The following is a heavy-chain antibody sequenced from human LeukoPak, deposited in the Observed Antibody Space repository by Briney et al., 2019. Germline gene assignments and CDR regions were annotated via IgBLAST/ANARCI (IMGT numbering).Heavy chain of an antibody. CDR3: ASSFSDDFWSGHF. CDR1: RITFTYW. D-gene: IGHD3-3*01. CDR2: IKQDGSEK. J-gene: IGHJ4*02. V-gene: IGHV3-7*01. Sequence: GSLRLSCAASRITFTYWMSWVRQAPGKGLEWVANIKQDGSEKYYVDSVKGRFTISRDNAKKSLFLQMNSLRAQDTAVYYCASSFSDDFWSGHFWGQGTLVTVSS.